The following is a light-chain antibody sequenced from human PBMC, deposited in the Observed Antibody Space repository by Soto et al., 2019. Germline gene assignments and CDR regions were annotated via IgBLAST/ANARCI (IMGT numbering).Light chain of an antibody. V-gene: IGKV3-11*01. CDR3: QHRSNWPGT. Sequence: EIVLTQSPATLSLSPGERATLSCRASQSVRTSLAWYQQQPGQAPRLLIYDASNKATGIPARFSGSGSGTDFTLTISSLDPKDFAVYYCQHRSNWPGTFGQGTKVEIK. CDR1: QSVRTS. CDR2: DAS. J-gene: IGKJ1*01.